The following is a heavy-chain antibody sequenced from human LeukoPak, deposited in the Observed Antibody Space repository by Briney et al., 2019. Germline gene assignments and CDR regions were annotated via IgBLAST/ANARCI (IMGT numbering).Heavy chain of an antibody. CDR2: ISGIGGST. CDR1: GFSFSSDV. J-gene: IGHJ4*02. D-gene: IGHD5-18*01. V-gene: IGHV3-23*01. Sequence: GGSLRVSCAASGFSFSSDVMSWVRQGLGKGLEWVPAISGIGGSTYYADSVKGRFTISRDNTKNTLYLQMNSLRAEDTAVYYCAKVGPAYSYGYRGSPAKQTYYYFDYWGQGTLVTVSS. CDR3: AKVGPAYSYGYRGSPAKQTYYYFDY.